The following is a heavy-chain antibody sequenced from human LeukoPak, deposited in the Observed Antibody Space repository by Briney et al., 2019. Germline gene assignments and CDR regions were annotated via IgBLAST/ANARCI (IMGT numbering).Heavy chain of an antibody. Sequence: SETLSLTCTVSGGSISSGAYYWSWIRQPPGKGLEWIGYIYYSGSTNYNPSLKSRVTISVDTSKNQFSLKLSSVTAADTAVYYCARDNWNYGSSMDVWGQGTTVTVSS. CDR2: IYYSGST. CDR1: GGSISSGAYY. D-gene: IGHD1-7*01. J-gene: IGHJ6*02. V-gene: IGHV4-61*08. CDR3: ARDNWNYGSSMDV.